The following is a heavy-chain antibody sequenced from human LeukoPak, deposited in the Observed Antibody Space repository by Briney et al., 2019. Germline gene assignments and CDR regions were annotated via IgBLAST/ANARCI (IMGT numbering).Heavy chain of an antibody. J-gene: IGHJ5*02. CDR3: ARDPSLRGWFDP. CDR2: VYYSGST. CDR1: GGSISSSY. V-gene: IGHV4-59*01. Sequence: PSETLFLTCTVSGGSISSSYWSWIRQPPGKGLEWIGYVYYSGSTNYNPSLKSRVTISVDTSKNHFTLKLSSVTAADTAVYYCARDPSLRGWFDPWGQGTLVTVSS. D-gene: IGHD4-17*01.